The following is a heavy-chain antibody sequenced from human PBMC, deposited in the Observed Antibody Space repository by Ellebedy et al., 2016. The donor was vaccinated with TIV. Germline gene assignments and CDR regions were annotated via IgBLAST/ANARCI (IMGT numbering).Heavy chain of an antibody. Sequence: GEFLKISCAASGFSFTSNGMHWVRQAPGKGLEWVANIKQDGSKRFYVDSVKGRITISRDNAKNSLYLQMNNLRAEDTAVYYCARDTLVGVTDSYFDYWGQGTLVTVSS. D-gene: IGHD1-26*01. CDR3: ARDTLVGVTDSYFDY. CDR1: GFSFTSNG. CDR2: IKQDGSKR. V-gene: IGHV3-7*03. J-gene: IGHJ4*02.